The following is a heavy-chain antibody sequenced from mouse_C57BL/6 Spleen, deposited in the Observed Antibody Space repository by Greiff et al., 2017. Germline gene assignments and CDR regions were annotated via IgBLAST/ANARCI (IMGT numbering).Heavy chain of an antibody. V-gene: IGHV1-22*01. J-gene: IGHJ3*01. CDR1: GFTFTDYN. Sequence: VQLQQSGPELVKPGASVKMSCKASGFTFTDYNMHWVKQSHGKSLEWIGYINPNNGGTSYNQKFKGKATLTVNKTSSTAYMELRRLTSEDSAVCYCARGWVFAYWGQGTLVTVSA. CDR3: ARGWVFAY. D-gene: IGHD3-3*01. CDR2: INPNNGGT.